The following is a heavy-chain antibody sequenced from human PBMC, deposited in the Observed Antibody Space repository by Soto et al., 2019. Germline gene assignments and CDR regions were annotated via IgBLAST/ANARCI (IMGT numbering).Heavy chain of an antibody. CDR3: AKSNTVAGQGYFDY. CDR2: ISYDGSNK. CDR1: GFTFSTYG. J-gene: IGHJ4*02. V-gene: IGHV3-30*18. D-gene: IGHD6-19*01. Sequence: GGSLRLSCAASGFTFSTYGIHWVRQAPGKGLEWVAVISYDGSNKYYADSVKGRFTISRDNSKNTLYLQMNSLRAEDTAVYYCAKSNTVAGQGYFDYWGQGTLVTVSS.